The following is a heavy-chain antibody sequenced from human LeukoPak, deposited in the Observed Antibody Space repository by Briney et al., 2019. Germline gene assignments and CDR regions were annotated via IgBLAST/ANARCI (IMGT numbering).Heavy chain of an antibody. D-gene: IGHD2-15*01. J-gene: IGHJ4*02. Sequence: SETLSLTCAVYGGSFSGYFWNWVRQPPGKGLEWIGEINHSGGTHYNPSLMSRVTISVDPSKNQFSLKLSSVTAADTAVYYCARALDEEQKGYSSGPASYFDWWGRGTLVTVSS. CDR2: INHSGGT. CDR3: ARALDEEQKGYSSGPASYFDW. V-gene: IGHV4-34*01. CDR1: GGSFSGYF.